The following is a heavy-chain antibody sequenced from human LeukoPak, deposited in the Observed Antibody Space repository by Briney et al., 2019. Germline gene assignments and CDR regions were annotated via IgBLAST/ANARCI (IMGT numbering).Heavy chain of an antibody. D-gene: IGHD2-2*01. V-gene: IGHV3-48*03. J-gene: IGHJ4*02. CDR3: AKDRKSSVAAVPSDF. CDR2: ISSSRTT. CDR1: GFTFSSYE. Sequence: PGGSLRLSCVAPGFTFSSYEMNWVRQAPGKGLEWLSYISSSRTTYYADSVKGRFIISRDNAKNSLYLQMNSLRDEDTAFYYCAKDRKSSVAAVPSDFWGQGALVTVSS.